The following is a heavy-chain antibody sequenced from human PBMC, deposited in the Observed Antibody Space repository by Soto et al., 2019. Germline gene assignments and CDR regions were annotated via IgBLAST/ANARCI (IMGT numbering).Heavy chain of an antibody. CDR2: IYYSGST. V-gene: IGHV4-59*01. Sequence: ETLSLTCAVSGGSISGYYWTWIRQPPGKGLEWIGYIYYSGSTNYNPSLKSRVTMSVDTSKKQLSLKLRSVTASDTAVYYCARAFRGGDYWGQGTLVTVSS. D-gene: IGHD3-10*01. CDR3: ARAFRGGDY. J-gene: IGHJ4*02. CDR1: GGSISGYY.